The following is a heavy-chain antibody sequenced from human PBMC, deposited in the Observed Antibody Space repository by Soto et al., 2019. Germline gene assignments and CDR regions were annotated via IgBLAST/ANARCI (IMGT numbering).Heavy chain of an antibody. D-gene: IGHD6-13*01. CDR1: GFTFRSYA. V-gene: IGHV3-30-3*01. Sequence: QVQLVEAGGGVVQPGRSLRLSCAASGFTFRSYAMHWVCQAPGKGLEWVAVISSDGSNKYYAHSVKDRFTISRDNSKNTLYLQMNSLRAEDTAVYYCARVIASSLGYYYYYYGMDVWGQGATVTVSS. J-gene: IGHJ6*02. CDR3: ARVIASSLGYYYYYYGMDV. CDR2: ISSDGSNK.